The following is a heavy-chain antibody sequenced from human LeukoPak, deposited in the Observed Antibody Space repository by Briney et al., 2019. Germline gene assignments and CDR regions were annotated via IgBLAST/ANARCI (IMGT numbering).Heavy chain of an antibody. V-gene: IGHV3-64*01. D-gene: IGHD5-24*01. CDR3: ARVGRDGYNYYYYYMDV. CDR1: GFTFSSYA. J-gene: IGHJ6*03. Sequence: GGSLRLSCAASGFTFSSYAMHWVRQAPGKGLEYVSAISSNGGSTYYANSVRGRFTISRDNSKNTLYLQMGSLRAEDVAVYYCARVGRDGYNYYYYYMDVWGKGTTVTVSS. CDR2: ISSNGGST.